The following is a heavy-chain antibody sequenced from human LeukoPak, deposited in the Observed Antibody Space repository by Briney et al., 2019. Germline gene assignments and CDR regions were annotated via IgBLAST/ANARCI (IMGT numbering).Heavy chain of an antibody. CDR1: GFTFSSYA. V-gene: IGHV3-23*01. CDR2: ISGSGGNS. D-gene: IGHD5-18*01. CDR3: TKDTLRSGYPSQFDY. Sequence: GGSLRLSCAASGFTFSSYAMNWVRQSPVKGLEWVSGISGSGGNSFYADSVKGRFSTSRDNAKNTLYLHMNNLRAEDTAIYYCTKDTLRSGYPSQFDYWGQGILVIVSS. J-gene: IGHJ4*02.